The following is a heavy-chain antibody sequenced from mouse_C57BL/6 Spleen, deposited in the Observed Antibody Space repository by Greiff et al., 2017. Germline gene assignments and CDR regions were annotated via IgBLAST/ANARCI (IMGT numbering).Heavy chain of an antibody. CDR2: INPSNGGT. J-gene: IGHJ1*03. V-gene: IGHV1-53*01. CDR1: GYTFSSYW. CDR3: ARSFNYYGSSYWYFDV. Sequence: VQLQQPGTELVKPGASVKLSCKASGYTFSSYWMHWVKQRPGQGLEWIGNINPSNGGTNYNEKFKSKATLTVDKSSSTAYMQLSSLTSEDSAVYYCARSFNYYGSSYWYFDVWGTGTTVTVSS. D-gene: IGHD1-1*01.